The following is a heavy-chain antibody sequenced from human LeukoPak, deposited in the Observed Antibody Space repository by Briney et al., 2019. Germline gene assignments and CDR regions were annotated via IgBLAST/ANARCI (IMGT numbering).Heavy chain of an antibody. V-gene: IGHV3-30*02. Sequence: GGSLRLSCASSGFTFDCCGMHWVRQAPCKGLEGVAFIRNVGYDKYYPHSVKGRFFISRDNSKNTLSLQMNSLRVEDTAVYYCASIPSSSGWYPFDYWGQGNLVTVSS. CDR2: IRNVGYDK. D-gene: IGHD6-19*01. CDR3: ASIPSSSGWYPFDY. CDR1: GFTFDCCG. J-gene: IGHJ4*02.